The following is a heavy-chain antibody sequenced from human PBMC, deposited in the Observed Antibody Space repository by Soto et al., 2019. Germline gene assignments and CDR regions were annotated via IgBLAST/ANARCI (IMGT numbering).Heavy chain of an antibody. CDR2: IVPMFGTS. CDR1: GGTSTRYA. V-gene: IGHV1-69*06. Sequence: QERLVQTGAEVRKPGASVNVSFKATGGTSTRYAITWVRHAPGQGLEWMGGIVPMFGTSKYAQKIQGRVTSTADTSTNIAYMELSSLRSEGTAVYYCNRGSEYDFWSGYLWGQGTSVSVSS. D-gene: IGHD3-3*01. J-gene: IGHJ1*01. CDR3: NRGSEYDFWSGYL.